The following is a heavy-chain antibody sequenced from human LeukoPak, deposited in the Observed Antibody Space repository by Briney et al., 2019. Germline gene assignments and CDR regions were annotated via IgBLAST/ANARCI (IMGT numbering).Heavy chain of an antibody. Sequence: GKSLRLSCAASGFTFSNFATHWGRQAPGKGLEWVAVISYDGSRKDYADSAKGRFTISRDNSKNALYLEIDSLTSEDTAVYYCATAPLYSSSWFFRGYFDVWGQGTLVTVSS. CDR3: ATAPLYSSSWFFRGYFDV. CDR2: ISYDGSRK. J-gene: IGHJ4*02. D-gene: IGHD6-13*01. CDR1: GFTFSNFA. V-gene: IGHV3-30*04.